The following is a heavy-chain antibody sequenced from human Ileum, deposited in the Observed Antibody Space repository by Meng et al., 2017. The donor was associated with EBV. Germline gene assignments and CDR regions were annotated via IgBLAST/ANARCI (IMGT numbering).Heavy chain of an antibody. CDR1: GYSIRSTNW. J-gene: IGHJ4*02. D-gene: IGHD3-22*01. CDR2: IYYSGST. Sequence: QLTLTWSGPGLGKPSATLSLTCAVSGYSIRSTNWWGWIRQPPGKGLEWIGYIYYSGSTSYNPSLRSRVTMSVDTSKNQFSLNLNSVTAVDTAVYYCARNVPGTSAYYDWGQGTLVTVSS. CDR3: ARNVPGTSAYYD. V-gene: IGHV4-28*01.